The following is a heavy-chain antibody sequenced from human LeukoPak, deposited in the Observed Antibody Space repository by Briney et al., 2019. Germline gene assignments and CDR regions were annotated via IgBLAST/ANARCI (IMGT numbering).Heavy chain of an antibody. V-gene: IGHV1-18*01. CDR3: ARTYSSSWYNWFDP. CDR1: GFTFSSYW. J-gene: IGHJ5*02. Sequence: PGGSLRLSCAASGFTFSSYWMSWVRQAPGKGLEWVGWISAYNGNTNYAQKLQGRVTMTTDTSTSTAYMELRSLRSDDTAVYYCARTYSSSWYNWFDPWGQGTLVTVSS. CDR2: ISAYNGNT. D-gene: IGHD6-13*01.